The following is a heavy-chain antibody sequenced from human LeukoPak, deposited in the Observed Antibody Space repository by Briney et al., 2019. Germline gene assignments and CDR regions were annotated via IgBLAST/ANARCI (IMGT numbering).Heavy chain of an antibody. Sequence: ASVKVSCKASGYTFTSYAMNWVRQAPGQGLEWMGWIHTNTGKPTYAQGFTGRFVFSLDTSVSTAYLQISSLKAEDTAVYYCARADRDFWSGYFMYYFDYWGQGTLVTVSS. J-gene: IGHJ4*02. CDR3: ARADRDFWSGYFMYYFDY. D-gene: IGHD3-3*01. CDR1: GYTFTSYA. CDR2: IHTNTGKP. V-gene: IGHV7-4-1*02.